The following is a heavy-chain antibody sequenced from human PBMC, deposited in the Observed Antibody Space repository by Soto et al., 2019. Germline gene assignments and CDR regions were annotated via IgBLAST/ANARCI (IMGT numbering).Heavy chain of an antibody. CDR3: ARDRYRSSGGFDY. CDR2: IWYDGSNK. Sequence: QVQLVESGGGVVQPGRSLRLSCAASGFTFSSYGIHWVRQAPGKGLGWVAVIWYDGSNKYYADSVKGRFTISRDNSKNTRYLQINSLRAEDTAVYDCARDRYRSSGGFDYWVQGTRVTVSA. D-gene: IGHD6-6*01. V-gene: IGHV3-33*01. CDR1: GFTFSSYG. J-gene: IGHJ4*02.